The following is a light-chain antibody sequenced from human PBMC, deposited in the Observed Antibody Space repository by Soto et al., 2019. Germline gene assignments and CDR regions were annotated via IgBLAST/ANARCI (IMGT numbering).Light chain of an antibody. V-gene: IGKV3-20*01. CDR1: QSVSSNY. CDR2: GAS. J-gene: IGKJ1*01. CDR3: QQYGRSPWT. Sequence: EIVLRQSPGTLALSPGERATLSCRASQSVSSNYLAWYQQKPGQAPRLLIYGASNRATDIPDRFSGSGSGTDFTLTISRLEPEDFGVFFCQQYGRSPWTFGQGTKVEI.